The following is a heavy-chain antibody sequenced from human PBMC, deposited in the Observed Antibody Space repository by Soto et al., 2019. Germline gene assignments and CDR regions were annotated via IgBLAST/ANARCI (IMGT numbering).Heavy chain of an antibody. CDR3: ARDLTISSTDGPLDP. V-gene: IGHV4-59*01. CDR2: IHYTGST. J-gene: IGHJ5*02. D-gene: IGHD1-1*01. CDR1: GGSMSRYY. Sequence: LSLTCTVSGGSMSRYYWTWIRQPPGKGLEWIGNIHYTGSTNYNPSLKSRVTILLGTSTSQFSLKVSSVTAADTAVYCCARDLTISSTDGPLDPWGHGTLVTVSS.